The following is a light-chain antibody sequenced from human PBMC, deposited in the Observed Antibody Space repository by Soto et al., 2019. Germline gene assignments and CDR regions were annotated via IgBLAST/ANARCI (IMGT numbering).Light chain of an antibody. J-gene: IGLJ1*01. V-gene: IGLV2-11*01. Sequence: QSVLTQPRSVSGSPGQSVTISCTGTNSDVGAYNFVSWYQQLPGKAPKLMIYAVNKRPSGVPDRFSGSKSGNTASLTISGLLAEDEADYYCCSYAGNYIYVFGSGTKVTV. CDR3: CSYAGNYIYV. CDR2: AVN. CDR1: NSDVGAYNF.